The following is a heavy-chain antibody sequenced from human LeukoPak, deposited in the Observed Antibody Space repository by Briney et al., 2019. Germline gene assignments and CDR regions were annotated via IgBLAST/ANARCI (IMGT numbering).Heavy chain of an antibody. V-gene: IGHV4-39*01. CDR3: ARHERGRSNYYGSGSYLETAWFWFDP. D-gene: IGHD3-10*01. Sequence: PSETLSLTCTVSGGSISSSSYYWGWIRQPPGKGLEWIGSIYYSGSTYYNPSLKSRVTISVDTSKNQFALKLSSVTAADTAVYYCARHERGRSNYYGSGSYLETAWFWFDPWGQGTLVTVSS. CDR1: GGSISSSSYY. CDR2: IYYSGST. J-gene: IGHJ5*02.